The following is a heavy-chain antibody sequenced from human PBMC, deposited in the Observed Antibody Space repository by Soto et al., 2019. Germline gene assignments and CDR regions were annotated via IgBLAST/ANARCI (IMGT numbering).Heavy chain of an antibody. CDR2: IWYDGSNK. D-gene: IGHD2-15*01. CDR1: GFTFSSYG. J-gene: IGHJ4*02. CDR3: ERDGVAGGY. Sequence: QVQLVESGGGVVQPGRSLRLSCAASGFTFSSYGMHWVRQAPGKGLEWVAVIWYDGSNKYYADSVKGRFTISRDNSKNTLYLPMNSLRAEDTAVYSWERDGVAGGYWGQGTLVTVSS. V-gene: IGHV3-33*01.